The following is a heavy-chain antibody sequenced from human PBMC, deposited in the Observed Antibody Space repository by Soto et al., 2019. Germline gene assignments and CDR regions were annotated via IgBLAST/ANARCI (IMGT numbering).Heavy chain of an antibody. J-gene: IGHJ5*02. CDR2: ISAYNGNT. V-gene: IGHV1-18*01. CDR3: ARDREVVNWFDP. D-gene: IGHD3-22*01. Sequence: ASVKVSCKASGYTFTSYGIRWVRQAPGQGLEWMGWISAYNGNTNYAQKLQGRVTMTTDTSTSTAYMELRSLRSDDTAVYYCARDREVVNWFDPWGQGTLVTVSS. CDR1: GYTFTSYG.